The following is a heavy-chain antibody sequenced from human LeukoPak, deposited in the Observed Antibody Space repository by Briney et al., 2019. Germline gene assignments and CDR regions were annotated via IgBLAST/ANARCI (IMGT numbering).Heavy chain of an antibody. Sequence: GGSLRLSCAASGFTFSNYVMSWVRQAPGKGLVWVSRINSDGSSTSYADSVKGRFTISRDNAKNTLYLQMNSLRADDTAVYYCARVQGHPPNGLDIWGQGTMVTVSS. CDR3: ARVQGHPPNGLDI. J-gene: IGHJ3*02. D-gene: IGHD2-8*01. CDR1: GFTFSNYV. V-gene: IGHV3-74*01. CDR2: INSDGSST.